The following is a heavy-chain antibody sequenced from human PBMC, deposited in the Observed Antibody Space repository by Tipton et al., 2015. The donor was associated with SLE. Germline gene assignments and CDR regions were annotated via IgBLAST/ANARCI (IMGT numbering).Heavy chain of an antibody. CDR3: ARTNRGCFDY. CDR1: GDFLSSSH. CDR2: IYNGGS. D-gene: IGHD2-8*01. V-gene: IGHV4-4*07. Sequence: TLSLTCTVSGDFLSSSHWTWIRQPAGKGLEWIGRIYNGGSNYNPSLKSRVSMSFDTSKNQMSLKLNSVTAADTAVYYCARTNRGCFDYWGQGTLVTVSS. J-gene: IGHJ4*02.